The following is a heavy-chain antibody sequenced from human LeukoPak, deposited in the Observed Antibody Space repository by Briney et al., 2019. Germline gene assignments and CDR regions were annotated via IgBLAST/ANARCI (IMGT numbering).Heavy chain of an antibody. CDR2: ISSSGDTR. V-gene: IGHV3-48*03. D-gene: IGHD6-19*01. J-gene: IGHJ4*02. CDR3: ARDYSGWSLGY. Sequence: GGSLRLSCSASGFMFSGYEMNWVRQAPGKGLEWFSYISSSGDTRFYADSVQGRFTISRDNAKNSLYLQMNSLRAEDTAIYYCARDYSGWSLGYWGQGPLVTVSS. CDR1: GFMFSGYE.